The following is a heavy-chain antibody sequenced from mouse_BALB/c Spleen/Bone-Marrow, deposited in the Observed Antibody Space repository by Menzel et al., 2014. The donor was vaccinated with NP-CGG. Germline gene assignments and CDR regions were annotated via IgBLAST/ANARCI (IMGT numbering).Heavy chain of an antibody. CDR1: GYTFTSYW. V-gene: IGHV1S81*02. Sequence: QVQLQQSGAELVKPGASVKLSCTASGYTFTSYWMHWVKQRSGQGLEWIGEINPSNGHTTYNEKLKIKAKLTVDKSSSTPYMQLSAVTPDDTAVYCCASYRGAYWGQGTLVTVSA. CDR3: ASYRGAY. J-gene: IGHJ3*01. D-gene: IGHD2-12*01. CDR2: INPSNGHT.